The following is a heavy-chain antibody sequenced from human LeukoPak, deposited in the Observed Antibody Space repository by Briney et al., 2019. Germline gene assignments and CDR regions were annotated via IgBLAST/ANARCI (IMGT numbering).Heavy chain of an antibody. CDR3: ARAYYDFWSGYYNDY. J-gene: IGHJ4*02. CDR2: INPNSGGT. Sequence: ASVKVSFKASGYTFTGYYMHWVRQAPGQGLEWMGWINPNSGGTNYAQKFQGRVTMTRDTSNSTAYMELSRLRSDDTAVYYCARAYYDFWSGYYNDYWGQGTLVTVSS. CDR1: GYTFTGYY. D-gene: IGHD3-3*01. V-gene: IGHV1-2*02.